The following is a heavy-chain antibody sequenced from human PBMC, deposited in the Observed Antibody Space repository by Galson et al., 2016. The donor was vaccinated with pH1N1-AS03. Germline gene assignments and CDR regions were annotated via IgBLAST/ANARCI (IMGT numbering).Heavy chain of an antibody. CDR3: ARDDSGYDLFYYYGMDV. D-gene: IGHD5-12*01. CDR1: GFTFSKFE. J-gene: IGHJ6*02. CDR2: ISSSGSTI. Sequence: SLRLSCAASGFTFSKFEMNWVRQAPGKGLVWVSYISSSGSTIYYADSVKGRFTISRDNAKNSLYLQMNSLRAEDTAVYYCARDDSGYDLFYYYGMDVWGQGTTVTVSS. V-gene: IGHV3-48*03.